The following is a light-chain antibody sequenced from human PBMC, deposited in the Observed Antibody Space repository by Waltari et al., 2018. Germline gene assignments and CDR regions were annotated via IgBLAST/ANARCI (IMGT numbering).Light chain of an antibody. J-gene: IGKJ2*01. V-gene: IGKV3-20*01. CDR2: GAS. CDR3: QQYGSSPMYT. CDR1: QSVSSSY. Sequence: ENVLTQPPGTLSLSPRERATLACRSSQSVSSSYLAWYQQKPGQAPRLLIYGASSRATGIPDRFSGSGSGTDFTLTISSLEPEDFAVYYCQQYGSSPMYTFGQGTKLEIK.